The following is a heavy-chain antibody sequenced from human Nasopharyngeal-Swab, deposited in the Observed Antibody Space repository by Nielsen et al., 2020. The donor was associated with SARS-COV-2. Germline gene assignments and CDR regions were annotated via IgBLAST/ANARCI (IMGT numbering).Heavy chain of an antibody. D-gene: IGHD1-26*01. CDR2: FDPEDGET. J-gene: IGHJ6*03. CDR3: VTYTQRGSYLLGRYDYSYYMDV. V-gene: IGHV1-24*01. Sequence: WVRQAPGQGLEWMGGFDPEDGETVYSQRVQGRLTLTEDTSTDTAFMDLSGLRSEDTAVYYCVTYTQRGSYLLGRYDYSYYMDVWGKGTTVTVSS.